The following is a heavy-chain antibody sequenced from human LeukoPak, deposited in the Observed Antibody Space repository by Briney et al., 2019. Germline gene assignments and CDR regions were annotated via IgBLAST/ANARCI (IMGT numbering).Heavy chain of an antibody. Sequence: SETLSLTCTVSGGSISSYYWNWIRQPAGKGLEWIGRISSRGNTNYNPSLKSRLTMSVYTSKNQFSLKLTSVTAADTAVYYCARDGGDGWFDPWGQGSLVTVSS. V-gene: IGHV4-4*07. CDR1: GGSISSYY. D-gene: IGHD3-10*01. J-gene: IGHJ5*02. CDR3: ARDGGDGWFDP. CDR2: ISSRGNT.